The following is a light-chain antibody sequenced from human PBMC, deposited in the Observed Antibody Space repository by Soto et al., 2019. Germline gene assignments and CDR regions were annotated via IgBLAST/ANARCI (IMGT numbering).Light chain of an antibody. CDR2: GKS. J-gene: IGKJ4*01. V-gene: IGKV3-15*01. Sequence: EIVMTQSPATLSVSPGERATLSCRASQSVSSNLAGYQQKPGQAPRLLIYGKSTRATGSPARFSGSGSGTEFTLTISSLQSEDFAVYYCQQYNNWPLTFGGGTKVEIK. CDR3: QQYNNWPLT. CDR1: QSVSSN.